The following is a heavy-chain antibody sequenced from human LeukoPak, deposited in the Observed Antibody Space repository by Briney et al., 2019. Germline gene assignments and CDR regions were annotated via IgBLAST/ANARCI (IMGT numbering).Heavy chain of an antibody. CDR1: GFTFSSYW. J-gene: IGHJ4*02. D-gene: IGHD6-13*01. CDR2: ISSSSSYI. V-gene: IGHV3-21*01. CDR3: AREPSQAAAGTGLFDY. Sequence: GGSLRLSCAASGFTFSSYWMNWVRQAPGKGLEWVSCISSSSSYIYYADSVKGRFTISRDNAKNSLYLQMNSLRAEDTAVYYCAREPSQAAAGTGLFDYWGQGTLVTVSS.